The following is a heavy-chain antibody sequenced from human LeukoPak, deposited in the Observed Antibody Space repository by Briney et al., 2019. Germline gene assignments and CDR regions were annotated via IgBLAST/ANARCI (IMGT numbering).Heavy chain of an antibody. J-gene: IGHJ6*02. V-gene: IGHV1-69*17. D-gene: IGHD6-13*01. CDR1: GGTFTSYA. CDR3: ARLPVAAAGTDYYGMDV. Sequence: SVKVSSKASGGTFTSYAISWVRQAPGQGLEWMGRIIPIFGIANYAQKFQGRVTITADKSTSTAYMELSSLRSEDTAVYYCARLPVAAAGTDYYGMDVWGQGTTVTVSS. CDR2: IIPIFGIA.